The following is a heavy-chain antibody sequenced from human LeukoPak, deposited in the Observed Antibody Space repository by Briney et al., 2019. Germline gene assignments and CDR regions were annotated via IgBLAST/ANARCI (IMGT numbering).Heavy chain of an antibody. CDR2: INPNSGGT. Sequence: GASVKVSCKASGYTSSNYCIHWLRQAPGQGLEWMGWINPNSGGTNYAQKFQGRDTMTRDTSISTAYMELSRLRSDDTAVYYCARNPVIYSGSYYDYYYYYMDVWGKGTTVTISS. J-gene: IGHJ6*03. CDR3: ARNPVIYSGSYYDYYYYYMDV. CDR1: GYTSSNYC. V-gene: IGHV1-2*02. D-gene: IGHD1-26*01.